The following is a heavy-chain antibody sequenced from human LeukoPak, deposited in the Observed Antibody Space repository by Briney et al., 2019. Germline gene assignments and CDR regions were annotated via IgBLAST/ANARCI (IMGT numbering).Heavy chain of an antibody. CDR2: ISSSSSYI. D-gene: IGHD4-17*01. Sequence: GGSLRLSCAASGFTFSSYSMNWVRQAPGKGLEWVSSISSSSSYIYYADSVKGRFTISRDNAKNSLYLQMNSLRAEDTAVYYCARDIGPLYGDYFRFDPWGQGTLVIVSS. V-gene: IGHV3-21*01. CDR3: ARDIGPLYGDYFRFDP. J-gene: IGHJ5*02. CDR1: GFTFSSYS.